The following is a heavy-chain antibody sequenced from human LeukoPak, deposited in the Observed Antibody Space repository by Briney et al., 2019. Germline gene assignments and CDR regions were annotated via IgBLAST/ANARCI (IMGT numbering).Heavy chain of an antibody. V-gene: IGHV3-23*01. CDR2: ISGSGST. J-gene: IGHJ4*02. D-gene: IGHD3-22*01. Sequence: GGSLRLSCTASGFTFTSYAMNWVRQALGKGLDWVSAISGSGSTYYTDSVKGRFTISRDNSKNTLYLQMNSLRAEDTAVYYCARDGYYDSSGYYYVGLLFDYWGQGTLVTVSS. CDR3: ARDGYYDSSGYYYVGLLFDY. CDR1: GFTFTSYA.